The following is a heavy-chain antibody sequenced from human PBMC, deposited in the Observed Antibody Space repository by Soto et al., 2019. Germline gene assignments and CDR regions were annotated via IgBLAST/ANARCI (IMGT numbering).Heavy chain of an antibody. CDR3: ARSIVAVTALDY. CDR1: GYTFTSYA. D-gene: IGHD2-21*02. J-gene: IGHJ4*02. CDR2: INAGNGNT. V-gene: IGHV1-3*05. Sequence: QVQLVQSGAEEKKHGASVKVSCKASGYTFTSYAMHWVRQAPGHRLEWMGCINAGNGNTKYSQKFQGRLTITRDTPESTAYMELRSMRYKETAVYYCARSIVAVTALDYWGQGTLVTAAS.